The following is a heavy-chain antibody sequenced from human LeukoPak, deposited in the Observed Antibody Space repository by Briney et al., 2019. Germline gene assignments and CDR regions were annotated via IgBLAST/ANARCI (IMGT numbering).Heavy chain of an antibody. Sequence: PGGSLRLSCAASGLTFNKSWMHWVHQGPGKGLEWVSRINNDGSGTSYAGSVKGRFTISRDNAKNTLYLQMNSLRADDTAVYFCARVSGLGMHEYLLHWGQGALVTVSS. V-gene: IGHV3-74*01. D-gene: IGHD3-16*01. CDR2: INNDGSGT. CDR3: ARVSGLGMHEYLLH. J-gene: IGHJ1*01. CDR1: GLTFNKSW.